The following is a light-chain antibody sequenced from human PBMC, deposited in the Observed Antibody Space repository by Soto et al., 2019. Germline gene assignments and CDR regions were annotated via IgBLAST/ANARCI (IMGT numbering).Light chain of an antibody. CDR2: EVS. V-gene: IGLV2-11*01. CDR1: SSDIGDYDY. J-gene: IGLJ1*01. Sequence: QSALTQPASVSGSPGQSITISCTGTSSDIGDYDYVSWYQQHPGKAPKLLISEVSNRPSGVPDRFSGSKSGNTASLTISGLQSEDEADYYCCSFAGNYIYVFGTGTQLTVL. CDR3: CSFAGNYIYV.